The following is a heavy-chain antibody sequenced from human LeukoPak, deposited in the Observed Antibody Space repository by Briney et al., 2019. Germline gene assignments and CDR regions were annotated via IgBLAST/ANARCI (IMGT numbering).Heavy chain of an antibody. CDR1: GFTFSSYG. V-gene: IGHV3-30*18. CDR3: AKDHRYYYDSSGYYPFDY. Sequence: GGSLRLSCAASGFTFSSYGMHWVRQAPGKGLEWVAVTSYDGSNKYYADSVKGRFTISRDNSKNTLYLQMNSLRVEDTAVYYCAKDHRYYYDSSGYYPFDYWGQGTLVTVSS. J-gene: IGHJ4*02. D-gene: IGHD3-22*01. CDR2: TSYDGSNK.